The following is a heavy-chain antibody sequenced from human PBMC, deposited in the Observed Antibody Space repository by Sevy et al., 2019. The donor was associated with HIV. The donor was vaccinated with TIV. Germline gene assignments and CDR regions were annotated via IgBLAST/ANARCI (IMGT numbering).Heavy chain of an antibody. CDR2: VSYDGGNK. CDR1: GFPFSNYA. Sequence: GGSLRLSCVASGFPFSNYAIHWVRQAPGKGLEWVSVVSYDGGNKYYANSVKDRFTISRDDSKNTVYLEMYSLRPEDTAVYYCAKDRRGYSGTKYYGVFYSYYGMDLWGQGTTVTVSS. D-gene: IGHD2-2*01. J-gene: IGHJ6*02. V-gene: IGHV3-30-3*01. CDR3: AKDRRGYSGTKYYGVFYSYYGMDL.